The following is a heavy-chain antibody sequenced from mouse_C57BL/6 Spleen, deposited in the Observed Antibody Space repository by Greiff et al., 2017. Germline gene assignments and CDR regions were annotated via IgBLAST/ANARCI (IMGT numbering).Heavy chain of an antibody. Sequence: EVKLVESGPGLVKPSQTVFLTCTVTGISITTGNYRWSWIRQFPGNKLEWIGYIYYSGTITYNPSLTSRTTITRDTPKNQFFLEMNSLTAEDTATYYCARDRVYDGYYFYAMDYWGQGTSVTVSS. CDR3: ARDRVYDGYYFYAMDY. CDR2: IYYSGTI. V-gene: IGHV3-5*01. J-gene: IGHJ4*01. D-gene: IGHD2-3*01. CDR1: GISITTGNYR.